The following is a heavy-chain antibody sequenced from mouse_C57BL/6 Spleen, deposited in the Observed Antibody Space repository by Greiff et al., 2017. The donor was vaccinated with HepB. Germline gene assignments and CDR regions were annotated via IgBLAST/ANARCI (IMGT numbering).Heavy chain of an antibody. CDR2: INPNNGGT. J-gene: IGHJ1*03. CDR3: ARRGYGSSDWYFDV. CDR1: GYTFTDYN. D-gene: IGHD1-1*01. Sequence: VQLKQSGPDLVKPGASVKILCKASGYTFTDYNMDWVKQSHGKSLEWIGDINPNNGGTIYNQKFKGKATLTVDKSSSTAYMELRSLTSEDTAVYYCARRGYGSSDWYFDVWGTGTTVTVAS. V-gene: IGHV1-18*01.